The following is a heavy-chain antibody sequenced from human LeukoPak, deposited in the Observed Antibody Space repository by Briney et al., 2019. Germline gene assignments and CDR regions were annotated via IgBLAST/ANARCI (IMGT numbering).Heavy chain of an antibody. J-gene: IGHJ4*02. CDR2: ISGSGGST. V-gene: IGHV3-23*01. Sequence: PGGSLRLSCAASGFTFSSYAMSWVRQAPGKGLEWVSAISGSGGSTYYADSVKGRFTISRDNSKNTLYLQMNSLRAEDTAVYYCAKYPCGGDCYWAYFDYWGQGTLVTVSS. D-gene: IGHD2-21*02. CDR1: GFTFSSYA. CDR3: AKYPCGGDCYWAYFDY.